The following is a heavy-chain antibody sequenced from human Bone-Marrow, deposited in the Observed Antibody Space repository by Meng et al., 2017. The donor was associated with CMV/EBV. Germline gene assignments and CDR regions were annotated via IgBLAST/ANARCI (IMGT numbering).Heavy chain of an antibody. CDR3: TTGVCSSTSCYTYYYGMDV. CDR2: IKSKTDGGTT. J-gene: IGHJ6*02. D-gene: IGHD2-2*02. V-gene: IGHV3-15*01. Sequence: GGSLRLSCAASGFTFSNAWMSWVRQAPGKGLEWVGRIKSKTDGGTTDYAAPMKGRFTISRDDSKNTLYLQMNSLKTEDTAVYYCTTGVCSSTSCYTYYYGMDVWGQGTTVTVSS. CDR1: GFTFSNAW.